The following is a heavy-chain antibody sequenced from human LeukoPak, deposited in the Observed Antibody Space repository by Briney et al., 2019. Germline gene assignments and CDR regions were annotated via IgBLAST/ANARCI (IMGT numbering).Heavy chain of an antibody. J-gene: IGHJ4*02. CDR3: ARDGGDYAPFDY. Sequence: SETLSLTCTVSGGSISSGGYYWSWIRQYPGKGLEWIGYIYYSGSTYYNPSLKSRVTISVDTSKNQFSLKLSSVTAADTAVYYCARDGGDYAPFDYWGQGTLVTVSS. CDR1: GGSISSGGYY. CDR2: IYYSGST. D-gene: IGHD4-17*01. V-gene: IGHV4-31*03.